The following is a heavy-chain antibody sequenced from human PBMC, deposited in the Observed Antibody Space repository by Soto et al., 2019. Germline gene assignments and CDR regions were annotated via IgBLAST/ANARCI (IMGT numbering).Heavy chain of an antibody. J-gene: IGHJ5*02. CDR2: IYYSGST. V-gene: IGHV4-30-4*01. CDR3: ARDPYGAYELGWFDP. D-gene: IGHD4-17*01. Sequence: QVQLQESGPGLVKPSQTLSLTCTVSGGSISSGDYYWSWLRQPPGKGLEWIGYIYYSGSTYYNPSLKSRVTISVDTSKTQFSLKRSSVTAAVTAVYYCARDPYGAYELGWFDPWGQGTLVTVSS. CDR1: GGSISSGDYY.